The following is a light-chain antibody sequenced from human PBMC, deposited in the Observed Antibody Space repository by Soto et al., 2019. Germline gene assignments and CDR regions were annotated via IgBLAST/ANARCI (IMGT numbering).Light chain of an antibody. Sequence: QSVLTQPASVSGSPGQSITISCTGTSSDVGGYNYVSWYQQHPGKAPKFIIYDVSNRPSGVSNRFSGSKSGNTASLTISGLHAEDEADYYCRSYTTSNTRQIVFGTGTKLTVL. CDR1: SSDVGGYNY. CDR2: DVS. V-gene: IGLV2-14*01. J-gene: IGLJ1*01. CDR3: RSYTTSNTRQIV.